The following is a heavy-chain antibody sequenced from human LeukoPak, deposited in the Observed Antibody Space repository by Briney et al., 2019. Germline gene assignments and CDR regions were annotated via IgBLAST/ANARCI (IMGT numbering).Heavy chain of an antibody. J-gene: IGHJ4*02. CDR2: INPNDGDT. CDR3: ARANFLYCSSSTCLFDY. CDR1: GYTFTDYY. V-gene: IGHV1-2*02. Sequence: ASVKVSCKASGYTFTDYYMHWVRQAPGQGFEWMGWINPNDGDTNYAQKFQGRVTMTRDTSISTAHMEVSRLRSDDPAVYYCARANFLYCSSSTCLFDYWGQGTLVTVSS. D-gene: IGHD2-2*01.